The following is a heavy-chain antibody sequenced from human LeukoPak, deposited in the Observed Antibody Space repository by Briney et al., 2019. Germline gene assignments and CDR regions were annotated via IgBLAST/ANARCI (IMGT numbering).Heavy chain of an antibody. CDR1: GFTFSSYW. V-gene: IGHV3-74*01. CDR3: TRGIYGGNPADY. J-gene: IGHJ4*02. CDR2: INNDGTTT. Sequence: GGSLRLSCAASGFTFSSYWIYWVRQAPGKGLVWVSRINNDGTTTNFAGSVKGRFTISRDNAKSTVYLQMNSLRAEDTAVYYCTRGIYGGNPADYWGQGTLVTVSS. D-gene: IGHD4-23*01.